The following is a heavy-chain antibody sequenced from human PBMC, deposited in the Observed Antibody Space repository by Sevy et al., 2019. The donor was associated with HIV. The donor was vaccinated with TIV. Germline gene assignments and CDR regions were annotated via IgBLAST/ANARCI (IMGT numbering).Heavy chain of an antibody. CDR2: INWDGGST. CDR3: AKSRKLYAGSPHDY. V-gene: IGHV3-43*01. J-gene: IGHJ4*02. CDR1: GFTFDDYT. D-gene: IGHD1-1*01. Sequence: GGSLRLSCVASGFTFDDYTMHWVRQAPGKGLEWVSLINWDGGSTYYADSVKGRFTISRDNSKDSLYLQMSSLRPEDTALYYCAKSRKLYAGSPHDYWGQGTLVTVSS.